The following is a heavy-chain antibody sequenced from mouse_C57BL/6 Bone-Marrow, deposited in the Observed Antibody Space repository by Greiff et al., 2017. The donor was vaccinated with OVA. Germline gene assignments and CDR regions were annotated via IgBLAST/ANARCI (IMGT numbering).Heavy chain of an antibody. D-gene: IGHD2-2*01. CDR3: ARGDGYDDGPWFAY. CDR2: ISSGGSYT. V-gene: IGHV5-6*01. Sequence: EVKLMESGGDLVKPGGSLKLSCAASGFTFSSYGMSWVRQTPDKRLEWVATISSGGSYTYYPDSVKGRFTISRDNAKNTLYLKMSSLKSEDTAMYYCARGDGYDDGPWFAYWGQGTLVTVSA. CDR1: GFTFSSYG. J-gene: IGHJ3*01.